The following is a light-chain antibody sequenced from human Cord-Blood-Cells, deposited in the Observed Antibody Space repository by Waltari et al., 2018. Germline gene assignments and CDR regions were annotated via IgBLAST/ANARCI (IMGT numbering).Light chain of an antibody. CDR2: EGS. CDR3: CSYAGSSTWV. Sequence: QSALTQPAPVSGSPGQSTPTPCTGTSSDVGGYNLVPWYQQHPGKAPKLLIYEGSKRPSGVSNRFSGSKSGNTASLTISGLQAEDEADYFCCSYAGSSTWVFGGGTKLTVL. J-gene: IGLJ3*02. V-gene: IGLV2-23*01. CDR1: SSDVGGYNL.